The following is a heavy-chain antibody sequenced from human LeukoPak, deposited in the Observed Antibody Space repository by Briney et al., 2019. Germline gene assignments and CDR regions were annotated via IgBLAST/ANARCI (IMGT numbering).Heavy chain of an antibody. CDR1: GGSISSYY. J-gene: IGHJ4*02. CDR2: IYYSGST. CDR3: ARGIGYDSSGYPSPFDY. D-gene: IGHD3-22*01. V-gene: IGHV4-59*01. Sequence: PSETLSLTCTVSGGSISSYYWSWIRQPPGKGLGWIGYIYYSGSTNYNPSLKSRVTISVDTSKNQFSLKLSFVTAADTAVYYCARGIGYDSSGYPSPFDYWGQGTLVTVSS.